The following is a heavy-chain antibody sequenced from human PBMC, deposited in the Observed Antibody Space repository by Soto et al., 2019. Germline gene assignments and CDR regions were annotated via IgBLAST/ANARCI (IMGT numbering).Heavy chain of an antibody. V-gene: IGHV3-7*01. D-gene: IGHD6-13*01. Sequence: LRLSCAASGFTFSSYWMSWVRQAPGKGLEWVANIKQDGSEKYYVDSVKGRFTISRDNAKNSLYLQMNSLRAEDTAVYYCARDMVVAAARRHYYYMDVWGKGTTVTVSS. CDR1: GFTFSSYW. CDR2: IKQDGSEK. CDR3: ARDMVVAAARRHYYYMDV. J-gene: IGHJ6*03.